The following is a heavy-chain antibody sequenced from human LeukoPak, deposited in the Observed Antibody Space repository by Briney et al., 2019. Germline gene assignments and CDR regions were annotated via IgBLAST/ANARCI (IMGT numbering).Heavy chain of an antibody. CDR1: GFTFSSYG. CDR3: AKDPGSDILTGYYDY. Sequence: PGGSLRLSCAASGFTFSSYGMHWVRQAPGKGLEWVAVISYDGSNKYYADSVKGRFTISRDNSKNTLYLQMNSLRAEDTAVYYCAKDPGSDILTGYYDYWGQGTLVTVS. D-gene: IGHD3-9*01. CDR2: ISYDGSNK. V-gene: IGHV3-30*18. J-gene: IGHJ4*02.